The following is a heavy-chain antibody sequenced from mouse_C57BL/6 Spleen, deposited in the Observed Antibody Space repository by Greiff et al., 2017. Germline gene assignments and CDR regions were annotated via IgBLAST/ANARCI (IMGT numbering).Heavy chain of an antibody. D-gene: IGHD2-2*01. CDR1: GYTFTSYW. V-gene: IGHV1-55*01. J-gene: IGHJ3*01. Sequence: QVQLQQPGAELVKPGASVKMSCKASGYTFTSYWITWVKQRPGQGLEWIGDIYPGSGSTNYNEKFKSKATLTVDISSSTAYMQLSSLTSEDSAVYYCARQGVTTGFAYWGQGTLVTVSA. CDR3: ARQGVTTGFAY. CDR2: IYPGSGST.